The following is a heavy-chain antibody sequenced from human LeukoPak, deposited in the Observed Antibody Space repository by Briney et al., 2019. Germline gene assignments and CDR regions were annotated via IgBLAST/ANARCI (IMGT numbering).Heavy chain of an antibody. CDR2: IYYSGST. V-gene: IGHV4-59*01. CDR1: GGPISSYY. D-gene: IGHD5-12*01. Sequence: SETLSLTCTVSGGPISSYYWSWIRQPPGKGLEWIGYIYYSGSTNYNPSLKSRVTISVDTSKNQFSLKLSSVTAADTAVYYCARDLYVDGNWFGPWGQGTLVTVSS. J-gene: IGHJ5*02. CDR3: ARDLYVDGNWFGP.